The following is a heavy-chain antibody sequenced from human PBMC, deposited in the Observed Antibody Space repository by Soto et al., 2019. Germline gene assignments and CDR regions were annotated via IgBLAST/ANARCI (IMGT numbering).Heavy chain of an antibody. Sequence: GASVKVSCKASGYTFTSYVISGVRQAPGQGVEWMGWISAYNGNTNNAQKLQGRVTMTTDTSTSTAYMELRSLRSDDTAVYYCAAKRGYSGYDHYYYYAMDVWGQGTTVTVSS. CDR2: ISAYNGNT. CDR3: AAKRGYSGYDHYYYYAMDV. V-gene: IGHV1-18*01. D-gene: IGHD5-12*01. J-gene: IGHJ6*02. CDR1: GYTFTSYV.